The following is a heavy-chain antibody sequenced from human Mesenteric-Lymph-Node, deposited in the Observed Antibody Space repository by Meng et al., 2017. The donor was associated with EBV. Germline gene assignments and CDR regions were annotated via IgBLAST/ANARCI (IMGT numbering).Heavy chain of an antibody. CDR1: GGSFNDYS. Sequence: QVQLQPWGAGVLKPSETLSLPCAVYGGSFNDYSWTWIRQPPGKGLEWIGEIDHSGSNNYNPSLKSRITMAVDTSKNQFSLKLASVTAADTAVYYCARVDYTKSLPFDYWGRGTLVTVSS. J-gene: IGHJ4*02. CDR2: IDHSGSN. V-gene: IGHV4-34*01. D-gene: IGHD2-2*02. CDR3: ARVDYTKSLPFDY.